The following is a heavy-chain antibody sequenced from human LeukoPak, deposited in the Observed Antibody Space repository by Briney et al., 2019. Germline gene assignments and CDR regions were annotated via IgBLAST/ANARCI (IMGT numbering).Heavy chain of an antibody. J-gene: IGHJ4*02. CDR2: INSDGSST. D-gene: IGHD1-26*01. V-gene: IGHV3-74*01. CDR3: ARALGSPLDY. CDR1: GFTFNTYA. Sequence: GRSLRLSCAASGFTFNTYAFHWVRQAPGKGLVWVSRINSDGSSTNYADSVKGRFTISRDNAKNTLYLQMNSLRAEDTAVYYCARALGSPLDYWGQGTLVTVSS.